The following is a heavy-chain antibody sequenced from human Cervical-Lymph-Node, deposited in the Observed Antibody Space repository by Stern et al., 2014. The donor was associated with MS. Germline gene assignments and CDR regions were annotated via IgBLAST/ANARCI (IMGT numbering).Heavy chain of an antibody. V-gene: IGHV1-2*06. CDR3: ARDHHFGSGGSWDYGMDV. J-gene: IGHJ6*02. D-gene: IGHD2-15*01. Sequence: QVQLVQSGAEVKKPGASVKVSCKTAGYTFIGHFIHWVRQAPGQGLEWLGRIHPNNDDTHSAQKFQGRVAMTPDTSTNTAYMELSRLTSDDTAVYYCARDHHFGSGGSWDYGMDVWGQGTTV. CDR1: GYTFIGHF. CDR2: IHPNNDDT.